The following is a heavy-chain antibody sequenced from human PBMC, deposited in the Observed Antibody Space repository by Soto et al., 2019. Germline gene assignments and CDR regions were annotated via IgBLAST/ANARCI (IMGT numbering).Heavy chain of an antibody. CDR3: ARDGGFGELKY. V-gene: IGHV1-69*13. Sequence: SSVKVSCKATGDTFSGYPINWVRQAPGEGLGRMGRIIPVFGTTNDAQRFEVRVTFTADETTNTAYMELRGLPSEDTAVYNCARDGGFGELKYWGPGTLVTVSS. J-gene: IGHJ4*02. D-gene: IGHD3-10*01. CDR2: IIPVFGTT. CDR1: GDTFSGYP.